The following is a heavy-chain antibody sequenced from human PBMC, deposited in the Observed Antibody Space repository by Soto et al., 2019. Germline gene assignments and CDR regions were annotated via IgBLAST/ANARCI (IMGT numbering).Heavy chain of an antibody. CDR2: ISWNSGSI. V-gene: IGHV3-9*01. CDR1: GFTFDDYA. CDR3: AKGAFAMYRNWFDP. D-gene: IGHD1-26*01. J-gene: IGHJ5*02. Sequence: GGSLRLSCAASGFTFDDYAMHWVRQAPGKGLEWVSGISWNSGSIGYADSVKGRFTISRDNAKNSLYLQMNSLRAEDTALYYCAKGAFAMYRNWFDPWGQGTLVTVSS.